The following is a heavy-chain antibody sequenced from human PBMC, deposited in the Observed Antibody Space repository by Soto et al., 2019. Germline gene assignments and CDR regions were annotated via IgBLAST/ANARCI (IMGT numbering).Heavy chain of an antibody. V-gene: IGHV3-23*01. CDR1: GLTFRSDA. D-gene: IGHD6-19*01. J-gene: IGHJ4*02. Sequence: ASLRLSCAGSGLTFRSDAMRWARAAPATGLEWVSAIGGSGTNTYYADSVKGRFTIRRENPTNTLYLQMNSLGAADMAVYYCPKAAEAVYGTVYGYWGQGTLVTASS. CDR3: PKAAEAVYGTVYGY. CDR2: IGGSGTNT.